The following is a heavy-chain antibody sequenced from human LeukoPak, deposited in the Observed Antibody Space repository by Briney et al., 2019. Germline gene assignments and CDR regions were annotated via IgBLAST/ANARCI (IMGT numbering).Heavy chain of an antibody. CDR2: VSDSGDTT. Sequence: GGSLRLSCAASGFTFSRYAMTWVRQAPGKGLEWVSTVSDSGDTTYYADSVKGRFTISRDNSKNTLFLHMESLRAEDTAVYYCGKDRPYDYGDSTASLDYWGQGTLVTVSS. J-gene: IGHJ4*02. CDR3: GKDRPYDYGDSTASLDY. D-gene: IGHD4-17*01. V-gene: IGHV3-23*01. CDR1: GFTFSRYA.